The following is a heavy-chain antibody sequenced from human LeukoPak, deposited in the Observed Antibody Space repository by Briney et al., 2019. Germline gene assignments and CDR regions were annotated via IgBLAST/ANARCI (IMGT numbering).Heavy chain of an antibody. V-gene: IGHV3-30*18. D-gene: IGHD2-15*01. CDR1: GFTFSSHG. CDR2: MSYDGTNK. CDR3: AERGYCSGGRCYSFHFDY. J-gene: IGHJ4*02. Sequence: PGRSLRLSCAASGFTFSSHGMHWVRQAPGKGLEWVALMSYDGTNKVYADSVKGRFTISRDNSKNTLYLEMNNLRAEDTAVYYCAERGYCSGGRCYSFHFDYWGQGTLVTVSS.